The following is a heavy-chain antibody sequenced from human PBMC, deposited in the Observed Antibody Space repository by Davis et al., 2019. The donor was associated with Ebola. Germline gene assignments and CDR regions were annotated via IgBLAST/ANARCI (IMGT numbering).Heavy chain of an antibody. CDR1: GFTFSTFE. CDR3: ARGFGYYHGSGSYTWFDP. D-gene: IGHD3-10*01. Sequence: GESLKISCAASGFTFSTFEMNWVRQAPGKGLERVSYISSTGSTIYYADSVKGRFTISRDNSENTLYLQMNRLRVEDTAIYYCARGFGYYHGSGSYTWFDPWGQGTLVTVST. CDR2: ISSTGSTI. V-gene: IGHV3-48*03. J-gene: IGHJ5*02.